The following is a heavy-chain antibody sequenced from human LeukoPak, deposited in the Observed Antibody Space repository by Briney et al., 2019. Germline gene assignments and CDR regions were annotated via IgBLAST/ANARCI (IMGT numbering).Heavy chain of an antibody. Sequence: ASVKVSCKASGYTFTNYDINWVRQATGQGLEWMGWMNPNSGNTGYAQKFQGRVTITRNTSISTAYMELSSLRSEDTAVYYCARVGGVSYYYGMDVWGQGTTVTVSS. V-gene: IGHV1-8*01. CDR1: GYTFTNYD. CDR3: ARVGGVSYYYGMDV. J-gene: IGHJ6*02. CDR2: MNPNSGNT.